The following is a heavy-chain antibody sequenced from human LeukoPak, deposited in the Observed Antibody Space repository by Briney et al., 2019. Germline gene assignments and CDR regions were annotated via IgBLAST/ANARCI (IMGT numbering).Heavy chain of an antibody. D-gene: IGHD6-13*01. Sequence: GGSLRLSCAASGFTFSSYAMRWVRQAPGKGLEWVSAISGSGGSTYYADSVKGRFTISRDNAKNTLYLQMNSLRAEDTAVYYCARDHVAEPPDYWGQGTLVTVSS. CDR1: GFTFSSYA. CDR2: ISGSGGST. V-gene: IGHV3-23*01. J-gene: IGHJ4*02. CDR3: ARDHVAEPPDY.